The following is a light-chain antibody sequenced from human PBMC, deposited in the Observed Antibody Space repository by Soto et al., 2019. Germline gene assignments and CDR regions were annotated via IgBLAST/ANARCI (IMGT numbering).Light chain of an antibody. J-gene: IGKJ1*01. CDR2: KAS. CDR1: QSISSY. CDR3: QQYDSYST. V-gene: IGKV1-5*03. Sequence: DIQMTQSPSTLSASVGDRVTITCRASQSISSYLAWYQQKPGKAPKLLIYKASSLESGVPSRFSGSGSGTEFILTISSLQPDDFATYYCQQYDSYSTFGQGIKVEIK.